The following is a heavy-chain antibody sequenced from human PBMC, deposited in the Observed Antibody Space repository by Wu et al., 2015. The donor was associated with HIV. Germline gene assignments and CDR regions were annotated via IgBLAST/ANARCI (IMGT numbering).Heavy chain of an antibody. CDR2: IIPIYVTT. CDR3: ARGLKYSSSWYYFDS. CDR1: GGTLSNYA. J-gene: IGHJ4*02. Sequence: QVQLVQSGAEVKKPGSSVKVSCKASGGTLSNYAINWVRQAPGQGLEWMGGIIPIYVTTNYAQNFQGRVTITADESTRTSYMELSSLRSEDTAVYYCARGLKYSSSWYYFDSWGQGTLVTVSS. V-gene: IGHV1-69*12. D-gene: IGHD6-13*01.